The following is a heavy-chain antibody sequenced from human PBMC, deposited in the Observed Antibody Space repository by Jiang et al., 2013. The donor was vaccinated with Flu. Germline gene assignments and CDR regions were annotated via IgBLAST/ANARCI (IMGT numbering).Heavy chain of an antibody. V-gene: IGHV4-38-2*01. Sequence: SLTCAVSGYSISSGYYWGWIRQPPGKGLEWIGSIYHSGSTYYNPSLKSRVTISVDTSKNQFSLKLSSVTAADTAVYYCARVVRYYYDSSGYFVDYWGQGTLVTVSS. CDR2: IYHSGST. D-gene: IGHD3-22*01. J-gene: IGHJ4*02. CDR1: GYSISSGYY. CDR3: ARVVRYYYDSSGYFVDY.